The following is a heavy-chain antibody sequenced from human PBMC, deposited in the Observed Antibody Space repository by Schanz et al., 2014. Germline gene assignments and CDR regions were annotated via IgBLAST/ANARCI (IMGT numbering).Heavy chain of an antibody. CDR3: TKGMDSYVSGSDH. V-gene: IGHV3-53*01. Sequence: EVQLVESGGGLIQPGGSLRLSCAVSGFTVNTNYMSWVRQAPGKGLEWISSMYINSGSTQYADSVKGRFIISRDSSKNTLFLQMNSLRAEDTAVYYCTKGMDSYVSGSDHWGQGTLVTVSS. D-gene: IGHD3-10*01. CDR2: MYINSGST. J-gene: IGHJ4*02. CDR1: GFTVNTNY.